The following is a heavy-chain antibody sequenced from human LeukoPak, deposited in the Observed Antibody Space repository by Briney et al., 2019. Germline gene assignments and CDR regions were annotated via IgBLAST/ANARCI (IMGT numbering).Heavy chain of an antibody. CDR1: GFTFFNYA. D-gene: IGHD6-19*01. CDR3: AKDSGTSGWVLHY. CDR2: ITGSADTT. J-gene: IGHJ4*02. Sequence: PGGSLRLSCAASGFTFFNYAMIWVRQAPGRGLEWVSGITGSADTTYYADAVEGRFTISRDNSKNTLYLQMNTLRAEDTAVYFCAKDSGTSGWVLHYWGQGTLVTVSS. V-gene: IGHV3-23*01.